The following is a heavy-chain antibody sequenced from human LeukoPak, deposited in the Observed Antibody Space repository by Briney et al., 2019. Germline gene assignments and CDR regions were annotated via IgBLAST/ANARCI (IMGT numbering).Heavy chain of an antibody. Sequence: SETLSLTCTVSGGSISSSSYYWGWMRQPPGKGLEWIGSIYYSGSTYYNPSLKSRVTISVDTSKNQFSLKLSSVTAADTAVYYCATTINLGYCSSTSCYTQFDYWGQGTLVTVSS. J-gene: IGHJ4*02. CDR1: GGSISSSSYY. V-gene: IGHV4-39*01. CDR3: ATTINLGYCSSTSCYTQFDY. D-gene: IGHD2-2*02. CDR2: IYYSGST.